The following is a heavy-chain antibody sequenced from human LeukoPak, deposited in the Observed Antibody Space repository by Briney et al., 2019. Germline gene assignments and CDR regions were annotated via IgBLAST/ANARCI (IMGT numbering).Heavy chain of an antibody. CDR2: IKQDGSEK. D-gene: IGHD2/OR15-2a*01. V-gene: IGHV3-7*01. J-gene: IGHJ6*03. CDR1: GLTFSTYW. Sequence: GGSLRLSCVASGLTFSTYWVSWVRQAPGKGLEWVAHIKQDGSEKYYVDAVKGRFTISRDNAKNSLYLQVNSLRAEDTAVYYCARGGKIAGYYYFYMDVWGKGTTVIVSS. CDR3: ARGGKIAGYYYFYMDV.